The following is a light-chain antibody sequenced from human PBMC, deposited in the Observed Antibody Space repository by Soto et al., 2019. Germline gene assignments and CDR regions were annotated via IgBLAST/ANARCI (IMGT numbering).Light chain of an antibody. CDR1: QSISSW. Sequence: DLQMTQSPSTLSASVGDRVTITCRASQSISSWLAWYQQKPGKATKLLIYKASSLESGVPSRFSGSGSGTEFTLTISSLQPDDFATYYCQQYNSYPWTFGQGTKV. V-gene: IGKV1-5*03. CDR2: KAS. CDR3: QQYNSYPWT. J-gene: IGKJ1*01.